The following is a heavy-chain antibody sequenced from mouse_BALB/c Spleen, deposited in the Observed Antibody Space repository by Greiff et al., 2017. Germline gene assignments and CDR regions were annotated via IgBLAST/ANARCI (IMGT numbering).Heavy chain of an antibody. J-gene: IGHJ3*01. CDR1: GYTFTSYW. CDR3: ARGTIYYGNPAWFAY. V-gene: IGHV1-7*01. CDR2: INPSTGYT. D-gene: IGHD2-1*01. Sequence: VQLVESGAELAKPGASVKMSCKASGYTFTSYWMHWVKQRPGQGLEWIGYINPSTGYTEYNQKFKDKATLTADKSSSTAYMQLSSLTSEDSAVYYCARGTIYYGNPAWFAYWGQGTLVTVSA.